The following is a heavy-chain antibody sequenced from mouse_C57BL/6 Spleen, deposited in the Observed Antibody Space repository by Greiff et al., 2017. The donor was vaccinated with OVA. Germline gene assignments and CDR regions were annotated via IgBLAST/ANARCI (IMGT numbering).Heavy chain of an antibody. CDR1: GYTFTDPT. CDR3: AKVTGSYWYFDV. V-gene: IGHV1-78*01. J-gene: IGHJ1*03. D-gene: IGHD4-1*01. Sequence: VQLQQSDAELVKPGASVKISCKVSGYTFTDPTIHWMKQRPEQGLEWIGYIYPRDGSTTYNEKFKGKATLTADKSSSTAYMQLNSLTSEDSAVYFCAKVTGSYWYFDVWGTGTTVTVSS. CDR2: IYPRDGST.